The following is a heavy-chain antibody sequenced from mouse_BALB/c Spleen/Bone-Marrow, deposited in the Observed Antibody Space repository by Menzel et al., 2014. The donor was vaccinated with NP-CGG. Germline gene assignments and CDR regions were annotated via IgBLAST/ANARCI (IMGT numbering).Heavy chain of an antibody. V-gene: IGHV1-4*01. D-gene: IGHD2-1*01. CDR2: INPSSGYT. CDR3: ARVYGNYDAMDY. J-gene: IGHJ4*01. Sequence: VPLPPSSSFFARFVASVKMSCRASGYTFTTYTMHWVKQRPGQGLEWIGYINPSSGYTYYNQKFKDKVTLTADKSSSAAYLQLSSLTSEDSAVYYCARVYGNYDAMDYWGQGTSVTVSS. CDR1: GYTFTTYT.